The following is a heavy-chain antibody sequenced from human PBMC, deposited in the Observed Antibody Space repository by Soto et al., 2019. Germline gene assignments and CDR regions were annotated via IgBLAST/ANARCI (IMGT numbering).Heavy chain of an antibody. D-gene: IGHD6-19*01. Sequence: GGSLRLSCAASGFTFSSYAMTWVRQAPGEGLEWVSTISGSAADTHYADSVKGRFTISRDNSKNTLYLQMNSLRAEDTAVYYCARDGYSSGWSLYYYYYGMDVWGQGTTVTVSS. CDR1: GFTFSSYA. CDR3: ARDGYSSGWSLYYYYYGMDV. CDR2: ISGSAADT. V-gene: IGHV3-23*01. J-gene: IGHJ6*02.